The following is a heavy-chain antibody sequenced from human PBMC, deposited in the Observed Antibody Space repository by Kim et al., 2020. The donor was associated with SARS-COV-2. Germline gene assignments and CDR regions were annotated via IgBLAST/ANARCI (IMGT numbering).Heavy chain of an antibody. J-gene: IGHJ5*02. CDR2: IIPIFGTA. Sequence: SVKVSCKASGGTFSSYAISWVRQAPGQGLEWMGGIIPIFGTANYAQKFQGRVTITADESTSTAYMELSSLRSEDTAVYYCARARYSGSPFDPWGQGTLVTVSS. V-gene: IGHV1-69*13. CDR1: GGTFSSYA. CDR3: ARARYSGSPFDP. D-gene: IGHD3-10*01.